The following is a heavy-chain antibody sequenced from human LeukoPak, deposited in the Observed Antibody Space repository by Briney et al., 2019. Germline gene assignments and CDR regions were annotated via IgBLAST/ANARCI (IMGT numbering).Heavy chain of an antibody. CDR1: GFTVSSNY. J-gene: IGHJ4*02. D-gene: IGHD2-8*01. CDR3: AGLMVW. V-gene: IGHV3-66*01. CDR2: IYSCGST. Sequence: GGSLRLSCAASGFTVSSNYMSWVRQAPGKGLEWVSVIYSCGSTYYADSVKGRFTISRDNSKNTPYLQMKSLRAEATAGDYGAGLMVWWGQGTLVTVSS.